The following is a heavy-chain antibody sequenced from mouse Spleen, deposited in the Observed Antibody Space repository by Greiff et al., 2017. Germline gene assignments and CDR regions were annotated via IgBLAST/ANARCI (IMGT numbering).Heavy chain of an antibody. Sequence: VQVVESGAELMKPGASVKLSCKATGYTFTGYWIEWVKQRPGHGLEWIGEILPGSGNTHYNEKFKGKATFTADTSSNTANMQLSSLTTEDSAIYYCAFYYGNYVNYFDYWGQGTTLTVSS. J-gene: IGHJ2*01. CDR3: AFYYGNYVNYFDY. V-gene: IGHV1-9*01. D-gene: IGHD2-1*01. CDR2: ILPGSGNT. CDR1: GYTFTGYW.